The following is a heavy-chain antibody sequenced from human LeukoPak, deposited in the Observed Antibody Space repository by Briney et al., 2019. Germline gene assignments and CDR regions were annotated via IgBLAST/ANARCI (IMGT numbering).Heavy chain of an antibody. Sequence: SVTVSCTASVGTFSSYAISWVRQAPGPGLEWMGGIIPIFGKANYPQKFHGRVTIPADESPSIVYMELSSLRSEDAAVYYCARGEGSYYGLDVWGQGTTVTVSS. CDR3: ARGEGSYYGLDV. CDR1: VGTFSSYA. V-gene: IGHV1-69*13. J-gene: IGHJ6*01. D-gene: IGHD3-10*01. CDR2: IIPIFGKA.